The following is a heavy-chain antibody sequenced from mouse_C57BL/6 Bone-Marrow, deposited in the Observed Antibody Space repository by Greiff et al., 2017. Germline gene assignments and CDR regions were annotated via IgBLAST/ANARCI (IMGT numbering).Heavy chain of an antibody. CDR3: ATYDGYHWYFDV. J-gene: IGHJ1*03. V-gene: IGHV1-55*01. D-gene: IGHD2-3*01. Sequence: QVQLQQSGAELVKPGASVKMSCKASGYTFTSYWITWVKQRPGQGLEWIGDIYPGSGSTNYNEKFKSKATLTVDTSSSTAYMQLSSLTSEDSAVYYCATYDGYHWYFDVWGTGTTVTVSS. CDR1: GYTFTSYW. CDR2: IYPGSGST.